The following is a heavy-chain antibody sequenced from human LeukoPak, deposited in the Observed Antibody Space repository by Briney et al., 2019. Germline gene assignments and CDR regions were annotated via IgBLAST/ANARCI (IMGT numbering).Heavy chain of an antibody. D-gene: IGHD6-19*01. CDR2: ISSSSYI. J-gene: IGHJ5*02. CDR3: ARVAVAGRGNWFDP. Sequence: GGSLRLSCAASGFTFSSYSMNWVRQAPGKGLEWVSSISSSSYIYYADSVKGRFTISRDNAKNSLYLQMNSLRAEDTAVYYCARVAVAGRGNWFDPWGQGTLVTVSS. CDR1: GFTFSSYS. V-gene: IGHV3-21*01.